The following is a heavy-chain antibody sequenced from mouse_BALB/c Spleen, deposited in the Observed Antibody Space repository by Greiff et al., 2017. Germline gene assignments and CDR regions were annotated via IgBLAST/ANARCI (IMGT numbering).Heavy chain of an antibody. CDR2: ISSGGST. CDR3: ASYGNYWFAY. D-gene: IGHD2-1*01. CDR1: GFTFSSYA. Sequence: EVKVEESGGGLVKPGGSLKLSCAASGFTFSSYAMSWVRQTPEKRLEWVASISSGGSTYYPDSVKGRFTISRDNARNILYLQMSSLRSEDTAMYYCASYGNYWFAYWGQGTLVTVSA. J-gene: IGHJ3*01. V-gene: IGHV5-6-5*01.